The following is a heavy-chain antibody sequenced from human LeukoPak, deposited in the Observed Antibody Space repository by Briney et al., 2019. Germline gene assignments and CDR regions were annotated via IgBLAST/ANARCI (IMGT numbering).Heavy chain of an antibody. D-gene: IGHD3-10*02. Sequence: SETLSLTCAVYGGSFSGYYWSWIRQPPGKGLEWIGEINHSGSTNYNPSLKSRVTISVDTSKNQFSLKLSSVTAADTAVYYCASPLGNYGRGWGKGTTVTVSS. CDR2: INHSGST. V-gene: IGHV4-34*01. CDR3: ASPLGNYGRG. J-gene: IGHJ6*04. CDR1: GGSFSGYY.